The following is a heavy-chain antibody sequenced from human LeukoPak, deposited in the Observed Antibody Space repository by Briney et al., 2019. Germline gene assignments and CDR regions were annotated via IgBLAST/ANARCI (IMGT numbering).Heavy chain of an antibody. CDR2: IVVGSGNT. J-gene: IGHJ5*02. Sequence: SVKVSCKASGFTFTSSAVQWVRQARGQRLEWIGWIVVGSGNTNYAQKFQERVTITKDMSTSTAYMELSSLRSEDTAVYYCAAPPIQAVDTAMSWGQGTLVTVSS. CDR3: AAPPIQAVDTAMS. V-gene: IGHV1-58*01. D-gene: IGHD5-18*01. CDR1: GFTFTSSA.